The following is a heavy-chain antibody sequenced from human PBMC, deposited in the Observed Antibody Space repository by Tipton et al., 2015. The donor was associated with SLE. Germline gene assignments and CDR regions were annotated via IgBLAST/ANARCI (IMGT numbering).Heavy chain of an antibody. D-gene: IGHD1-26*01. V-gene: IGHV3-53*05. J-gene: IGHJ4*02. CDR2: IYSGGST. CDR1: GFTVSSNY. Sequence: SLRLSCAASGFTVSSNYMSWVRQAPGKGLEWVSVIYSGGSTYYADSVRGRFTISRDNSKTTLYLQMNSLRAEDTAVYYCASGWELSFDYWGQGTLVPVSS. CDR3: ASGWELSFDY.